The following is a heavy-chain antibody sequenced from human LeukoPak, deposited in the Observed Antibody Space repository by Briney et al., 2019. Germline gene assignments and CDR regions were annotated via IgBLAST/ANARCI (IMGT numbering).Heavy chain of an antibody. CDR3: ATVVVPAADYYYYYGMGV. D-gene: IGHD2-2*01. Sequence: GGSLRLSCAASGFTFSSYAMSWVRQAPGKGLEWVSAISGSGGSTYYADSVKGRFTISRDNSKNTLYLQMNSLRAEDTAVYYCATVVVPAADYYYYYGMGVWGQGTTVTVSS. J-gene: IGHJ6*02. V-gene: IGHV3-23*01. CDR1: GFTFSSYA. CDR2: ISGSGGST.